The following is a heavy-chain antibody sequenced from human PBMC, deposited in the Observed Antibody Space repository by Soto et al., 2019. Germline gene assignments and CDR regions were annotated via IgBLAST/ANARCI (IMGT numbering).Heavy chain of an antibody. CDR1: GYTFTSYG. CDR2: ISAYNGNT. CDR3: ALQKYGGGAFDI. Sequence: ASVKVSCKASGYTFTSYGISWVRQAPGQGLEWMGWISAYNGNTNYAQKLQGRVTMTTDTSTSTAYMELRSLRSDDTAVYYCALQKYGGGAFDIWAQGTMVTVSS. V-gene: IGHV1-18*01. D-gene: IGHD4-17*01. J-gene: IGHJ3*02.